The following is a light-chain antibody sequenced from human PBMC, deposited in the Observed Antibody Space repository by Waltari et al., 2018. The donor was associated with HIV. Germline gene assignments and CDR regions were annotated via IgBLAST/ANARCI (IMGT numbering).Light chain of an antibody. CDR3: QQYGSSRWT. CDR2: GAS. J-gene: IGKJ1*01. Sequence: IVLTQPPGTLSLSPGARATLSCRASQSVSSSYLAWYQQKPGQAPRLLIYGASSRATGIPDRFSGSGSVTDFTLTISRLEPEDFAVYYCQQYGSSRWTFGQGTKVEIK. V-gene: IGKV3-20*01. CDR1: QSVSSSY.